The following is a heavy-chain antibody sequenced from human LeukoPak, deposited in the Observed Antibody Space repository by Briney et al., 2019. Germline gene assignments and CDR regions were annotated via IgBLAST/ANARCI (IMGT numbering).Heavy chain of an antibody. V-gene: IGHV3-30*18. J-gene: IGHJ4*02. CDR2: ISHDGRTQ. CDR3: AKYRPVDGGTASAGLDH. D-gene: IGHD3-16*01. CDR1: GFIFSGFG. Sequence: GGSLTLSCTGSGFIFSGFGIHWVRQVPGKGRQWVAVISHDGRTQKFEDSVKGRFTISRDNSKRTVSLQMDSLRPEDTALYYCAKYRPVDGGTASAGLDHWGQGSLVTVSS.